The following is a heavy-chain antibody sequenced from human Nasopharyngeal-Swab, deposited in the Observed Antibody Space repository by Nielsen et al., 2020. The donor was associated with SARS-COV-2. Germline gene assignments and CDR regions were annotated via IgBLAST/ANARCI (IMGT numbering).Heavy chain of an antibody. CDR1: GFTFSSYG. V-gene: IGHV3-33*01. Sequence: GGSLRLSCAASGFTFSSYGMHWVRQAPGKGLEWVAVIWYDGSNKYYADSVKGRFTISTDNSKNTLYLQMNSLRAEDTAVYYCARVDSGYSSSWFERYYYYMDVWGKGTTVTVSS. D-gene: IGHD6-13*01. CDR3: ARVDSGYSSSWFERYYYYMDV. CDR2: IWYDGSNK. J-gene: IGHJ6*03.